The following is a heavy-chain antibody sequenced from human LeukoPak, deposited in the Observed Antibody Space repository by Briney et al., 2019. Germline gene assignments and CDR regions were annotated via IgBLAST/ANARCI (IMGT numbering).Heavy chain of an antibody. CDR1: GFTFSSYA. D-gene: IGHD3-10*01. CDR2: ISGSGGST. CDR3: AKDLRPRGLIAELDY. J-gene: IGHJ4*02. V-gene: IGHV3-23*01. Sequence: SGGSLRLSCAASGFTFSSYAMSWVRQAPGQGLEWVSGISGSGGSTFYADSVKGRFTITRDNSNDTLYLRMNSLRADDTAVYYCAKDLRPRGLIAELDYWGQGTLVTVSS.